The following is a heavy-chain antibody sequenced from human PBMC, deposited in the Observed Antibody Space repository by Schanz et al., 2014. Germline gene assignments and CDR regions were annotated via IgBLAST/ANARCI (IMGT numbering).Heavy chain of an antibody. D-gene: IGHD3-9*01. J-gene: IGHJ6*02. Sequence: QVQLVQSGDEVKKPGASVKVSCKTSGYTFSDYGITWVRQAPGQGLEWMGWITAYNGDTNYALKLQGRVTMTTDTSTSTAYMELRSLRSDDTAVYYCARVQDDILTGSEYYYGMDVWGQGTTVNVSS. V-gene: IGHV1-18*01. CDR3: ARVQDDILTGSEYYYGMDV. CDR1: GYTFSDYG. CDR2: ITAYNGDT.